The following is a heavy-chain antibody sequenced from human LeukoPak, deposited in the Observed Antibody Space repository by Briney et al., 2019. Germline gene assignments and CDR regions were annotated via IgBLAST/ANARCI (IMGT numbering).Heavy chain of an antibody. V-gene: IGHV3-23*01. CDR2: ISGSGGST. Sequence: GGSLRLSCAASGFTFNNYAMSWVRQAPGKGLEWVSAISGSGGSTYYADSVKGRPIISRDNSKNTLYLQMDSLRAEDTAVYYCAKDYYDFWSGNHKGYFDYGGQGTLVTVSS. CDR1: GFTFNNYA. D-gene: IGHD3-3*01. CDR3: AKDYYDFWSGNHKGYFDY. J-gene: IGHJ4*02.